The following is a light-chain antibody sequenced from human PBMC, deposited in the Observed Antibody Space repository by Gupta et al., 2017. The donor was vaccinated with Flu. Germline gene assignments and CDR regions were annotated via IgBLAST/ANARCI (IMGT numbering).Light chain of an antibody. V-gene: IGKV3-11*01. J-gene: IGKJ5*01. Sequence: TPTLSLSPGERATLCCRASQSDRSEVSWYQQRPGRAPRFVNLGASHRATGIPAMFSGSGSGTDFTLTISSLEPEDFAIYYCQQRDNWPVTFGQGTRLEI. CDR1: QSDRSE. CDR2: GAS. CDR3: QQRDNWPVT.